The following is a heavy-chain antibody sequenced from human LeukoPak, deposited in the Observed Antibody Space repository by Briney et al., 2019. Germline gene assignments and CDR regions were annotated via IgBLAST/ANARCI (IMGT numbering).Heavy chain of an antibody. J-gene: IGHJ4*02. CDR1: GFTFSNAW. Sequence: GGSLRLSCAASGFTFSNAWMSWVRQAPGKGLEWVGRIKSKTDGGTTDYAAPVKGRFTISRDDSKNTLYLQMNSLKTEDTAVYYCTTVFAVVTAIPDYWGQGTLVTVSS. CDR3: TTVFAVVTAIPDY. CDR2: IKSKTDGGTT. V-gene: IGHV3-15*01. D-gene: IGHD2-21*02.